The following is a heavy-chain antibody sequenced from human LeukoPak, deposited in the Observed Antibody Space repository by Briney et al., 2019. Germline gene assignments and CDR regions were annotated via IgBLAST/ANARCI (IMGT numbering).Heavy chain of an antibody. Sequence: GGSLRLSCAASGFTFSNYAMHWVRQAPGTGLEWVALISYDGSNENYADSVKGRFTISRDNSKNTLYLQMNSLRAEDTAVYYCASDSGYDHHGLFDYWGQGTLVTVSS. V-gene: IGHV3-30*04. J-gene: IGHJ4*02. CDR2: ISYDGSNE. CDR1: GFTFSNYA. CDR3: ASDSGYDHHGLFDY. D-gene: IGHD5-12*01.